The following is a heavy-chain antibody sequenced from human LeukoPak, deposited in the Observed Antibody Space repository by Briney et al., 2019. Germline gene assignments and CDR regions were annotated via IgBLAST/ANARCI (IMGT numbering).Heavy chain of an antibody. CDR1: GGSISSGSYY. V-gene: IGHV4-61*02. CDR2: IYTSGST. D-gene: IGHD1-14*01. Sequence: SETLSLTCTVSGGSISSGSYYWSWIRQPAGKGLEWIGRIYTSGSTNYNPSLKSRVTISVDTSKNQFSLKLSSVTAADTAVYYCARGTPIPNYYYYYMDVWGKGTTVTVSS. CDR3: ARGTPIPNYYYYYMDV. J-gene: IGHJ6*03.